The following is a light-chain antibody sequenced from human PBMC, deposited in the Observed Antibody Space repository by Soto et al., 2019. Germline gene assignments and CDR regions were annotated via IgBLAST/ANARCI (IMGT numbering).Light chain of an antibody. CDR1: QSVSSSY. Sequence: EIVLTQSPGTLSLSPGERATLSCRASQSVSSSYLAWYQQNPGQAPRLLIYGASRRATGIPDRFSGSGSGTDFPLTISRLEPEDFAVYYCQQYGSSLSWTFGQGTNVEIK. CDR3: QQYGSSLSWT. V-gene: IGKV3-20*01. J-gene: IGKJ1*01. CDR2: GAS.